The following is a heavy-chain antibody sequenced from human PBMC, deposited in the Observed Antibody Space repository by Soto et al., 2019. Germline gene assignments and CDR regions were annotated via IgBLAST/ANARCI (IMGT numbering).Heavy chain of an antibody. CDR1: GYTFTSYG. CDR2: ISAHNGNT. V-gene: IGHV1-18*01. Sequence: QVHLVQSGAEVKKPGASVKVSCKGSGYTFTSYGITWVRQAPGQGLEWMGWISAHNGNTDYAQKLQGRVTVTRDTSPNTAYMELRSVITDDTTVYYCARGRYGEYWGQGALVTVSS. D-gene: IGHD3-10*01. J-gene: IGHJ4*02. CDR3: ARGRYGEY.